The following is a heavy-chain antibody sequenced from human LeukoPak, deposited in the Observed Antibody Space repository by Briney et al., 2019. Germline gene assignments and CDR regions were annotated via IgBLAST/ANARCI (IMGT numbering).Heavy chain of an antibody. CDR1: GYTFTGYY. CDR3: ARIENSGYDPFDY. Sequence: ASVKVSCKASGYTFTGYYMHWVRQAPGQGLEWMGWISAYNGNTNYAQKLQGRVTMTTDTSTSTAYMELRSLRSDDTAVYYCARIENSGYDPFDYWGQGTLVTVSS. CDR2: ISAYNGNT. J-gene: IGHJ4*02. D-gene: IGHD5-12*01. V-gene: IGHV1-18*04.